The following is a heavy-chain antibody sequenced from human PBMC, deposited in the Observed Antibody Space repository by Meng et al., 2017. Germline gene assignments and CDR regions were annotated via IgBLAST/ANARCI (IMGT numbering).Heavy chain of an antibody. CDR1: GGSISSSNW. V-gene: IGHV4-4*02. CDR2: IYHSGST. Sequence: QGQRQESCPGLVKPSGTLSLTCAVSGGSISSSNWWSWVRQPPGKGLEWIGEIYHSGSTNYNPSLKSRVTISVDKSKNQFSLKLSSVTAADTAVYYCARDRGAVAGTNFDYWGQGTLVTVSS. CDR3: ARDRGAVAGTNFDY. D-gene: IGHD6-19*01. J-gene: IGHJ4*02.